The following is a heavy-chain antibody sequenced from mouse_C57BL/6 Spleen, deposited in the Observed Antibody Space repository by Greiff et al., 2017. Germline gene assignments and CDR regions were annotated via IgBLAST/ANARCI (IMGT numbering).Heavy chain of an antibody. J-gene: IGHJ2*01. Sequence: QVQLQQSGAELVRPGASVTLSCKASGYTFTDYEMHWVKQTPVHGLEWIGAIDPETGGTAYNQKFKGKAILTADKSSSTAYMELRSLTSEDSAVYYCTRLGDYDPYYFDYWGQGTTLTVSS. CDR3: TRLGDYDPYYFDY. V-gene: IGHV1-15*01. CDR1: GYTFTDYE. D-gene: IGHD2-4*01. CDR2: IDPETGGT.